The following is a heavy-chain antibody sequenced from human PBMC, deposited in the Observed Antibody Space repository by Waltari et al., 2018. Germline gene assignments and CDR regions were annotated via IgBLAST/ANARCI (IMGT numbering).Heavy chain of an antibody. J-gene: IGHJ4*02. CDR1: GYTLTELS. V-gene: IGHV1-24*01. CDR3: ATATYDSSGYYFDY. CDR2: FKPEDCET. Sequence: QVQLVQSGAEVKKPGASVKVSCKVSGYTLTELSMHWVRQAPGNALECRGGFKPEDCETSYEEKFQGRGTITEDTSTDTAYMELSSLRSEDTAVYYCATATYDSSGYYFDYWGQGTLVTVSS. D-gene: IGHD3-22*01.